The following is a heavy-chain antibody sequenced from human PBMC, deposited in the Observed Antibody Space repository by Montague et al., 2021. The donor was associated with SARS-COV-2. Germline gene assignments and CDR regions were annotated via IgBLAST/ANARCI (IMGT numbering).Heavy chain of an antibody. J-gene: IGHJ4*02. CDR2: IYHSGST. CDR3: ARDVRYYDFWSGRAQTSPDY. CDR1: GYSISSGYY. Sequence: SETLSLTCTVSGYSISSGYYWGWIRQPPGKGLEWIGSIYHSGSTYYNPSLKSRVTISVDTSKNQFSLKLSSVTAAYTAVYYCARDVRYYDFWSGRAQTSPDYWGQGTLVTVSS. D-gene: IGHD3-3*01. V-gene: IGHV4-38-2*02.